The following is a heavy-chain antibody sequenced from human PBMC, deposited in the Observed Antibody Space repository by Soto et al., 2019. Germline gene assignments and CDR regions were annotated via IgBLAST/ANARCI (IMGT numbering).Heavy chain of an antibody. CDR3: ARQGYCSRSSGFFDS. CDR2: IYPGDSDT. Sequence: GESLKISCQGSGYRFTSYWLGWVRQMPEKGLEWMGIIYPGDSDTTYSPSFQGQVTFSVDKSIDTAYLQWSSLKASDTAMYYCARQGYCSRSSGFFDSWGQGSLVTVS. D-gene: IGHD2-2*01. V-gene: IGHV5-51*01. J-gene: IGHJ4*02. CDR1: GYRFTSYW.